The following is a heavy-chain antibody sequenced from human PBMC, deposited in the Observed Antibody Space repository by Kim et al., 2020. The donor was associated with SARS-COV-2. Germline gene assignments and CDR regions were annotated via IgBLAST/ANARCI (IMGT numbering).Heavy chain of an antibody. CDR3: ASGGGYCSGGSCYGY. V-gene: IGHV3-66*01. Sequence: GGSLRLSCAASGFTVSSNYMSWVRQAPGKGLEWVSDIYSGGSTYYADSVKGRFTISRDNSKNTLYLQMNSLGAEDTAVYYCASGGGYCSGGSCYGYWGQGTLVTVSS. D-gene: IGHD2-15*01. J-gene: IGHJ4*02. CDR1: GFTVSSNY. CDR2: IYSGGST.